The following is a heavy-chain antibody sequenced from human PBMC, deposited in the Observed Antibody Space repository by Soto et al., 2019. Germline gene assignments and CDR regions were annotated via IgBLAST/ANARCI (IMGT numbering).Heavy chain of an antibody. CDR2: IYTSATT. CDR3: ARGPYCGTDCYFDY. CDR1: GGSIGNYY. Sequence: ASETLSLTCTVSGGSIGNYYWSWIRQPAGKGLEWIGRIYTSATTNYNPSLKSRVTMSVDTSKNQFSLNLSSMTAADTAVYYCARGPYCGTDCYFDYWGQGTLVTVSS. V-gene: IGHV4-4*07. J-gene: IGHJ4*03. D-gene: IGHD2-21*02.